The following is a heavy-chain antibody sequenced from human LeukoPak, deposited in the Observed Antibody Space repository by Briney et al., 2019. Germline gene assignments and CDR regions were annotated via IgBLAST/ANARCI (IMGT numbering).Heavy chain of an antibody. Sequence: PLETLSVTCTVSGDSISAFYWNWIRQPPGKGVECIGYIYYSGSTNYNPSLESRVTISVDTSKNQFSLKLSSVTAADTAVYYCARLTRQQPYYFDYWGQGTLVTVSS. CDR1: GDSISAFY. CDR2: IYYSGST. J-gene: IGHJ4*02. CDR3: ARLTRQQPYYFDY. D-gene: IGHD6-13*01. V-gene: IGHV4-59*01.